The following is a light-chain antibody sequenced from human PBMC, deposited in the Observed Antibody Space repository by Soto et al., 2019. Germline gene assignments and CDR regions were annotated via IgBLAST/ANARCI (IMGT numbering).Light chain of an antibody. CDR1: HSISNW. V-gene: IGKV1-5*03. CDR2: KAS. Sequence: IQMTQSPSTLSATVGDTVTLTCRASHSISNWMAWYQQKAGKAPKLLIYKASSLESGGPSRFSGSGSGTEFTLTISSLQPDDFATYYCQQYNSLFGQGTKVEIK. CDR3: QQYNSL. J-gene: IGKJ1*01.